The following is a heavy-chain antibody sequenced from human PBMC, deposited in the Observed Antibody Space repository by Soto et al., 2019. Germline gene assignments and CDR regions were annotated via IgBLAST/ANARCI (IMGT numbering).Heavy chain of an antibody. Sequence: GGSLRLSCAATGFTFTTYWMTWVRQAPGKGLEWVANIKQDGSEKFYVGSVRGRFTISRDNAKNSMYLQMNSLRAEDTAVYYCARRSSGRLTTAWAPLDWWGQGTLVTVSS. CDR1: GFTFTTYW. CDR2: IKQDGSEK. J-gene: IGHJ4*02. D-gene: IGHD2-15*01. V-gene: IGHV3-7*03. CDR3: ARRSSGRLTTAWAPLDW.